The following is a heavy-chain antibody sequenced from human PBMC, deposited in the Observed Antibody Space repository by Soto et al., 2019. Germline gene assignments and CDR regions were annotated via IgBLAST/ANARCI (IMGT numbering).Heavy chain of an antibody. Sequence: SETLSLTCTVSGDSVGSASYYWTWIRQPPGEGLEWIGYISATGSTNYNPSLKSRLTISVDTSKNHFSLRLSFMTAADSAVYYCARDIRGYSRAFDYWGQGTLVTVSS. CDR1: GDSVGSASYY. CDR2: ISATGST. D-gene: IGHD5-18*01. V-gene: IGHV4-61*03. J-gene: IGHJ4*02. CDR3: ARDIRGYSRAFDY.